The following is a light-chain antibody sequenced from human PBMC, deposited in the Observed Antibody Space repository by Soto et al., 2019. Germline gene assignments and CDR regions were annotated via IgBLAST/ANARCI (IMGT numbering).Light chain of an antibody. V-gene: IGKV3-20*01. J-gene: IGKJ1*01. CDR2: GAS. Sequence: ETVLTQSPGTLSLSPGERATLSCRASQSVSSYLAWYQQKPGQAPRLLIYGASNRATGIPDRFSGSGSGTDFTLTIGRLEPEDFAVYYCQQYGSSGTFGQGTKVDI. CDR1: QSVSSY. CDR3: QQYGSSGT.